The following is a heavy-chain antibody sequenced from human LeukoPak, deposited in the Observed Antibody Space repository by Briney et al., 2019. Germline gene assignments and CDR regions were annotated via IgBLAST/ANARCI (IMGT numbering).Heavy chain of an antibody. D-gene: IGHD2-15*01. J-gene: IGHJ4*02. CDR3: ARAGYCSGGSCYALDY. Sequence: ASVKVSCKASGYTLTGYYTHWVRQAPGQGLEWMGWIDPNSGGTNYAQKFQGRVTLTRDTSISTAYMELSRLRSDDTAVYYCARAGYCSGGSCYALDYWGQGTLVTASS. V-gene: IGHV1-2*02. CDR2: IDPNSGGT. CDR1: GYTLTGYY.